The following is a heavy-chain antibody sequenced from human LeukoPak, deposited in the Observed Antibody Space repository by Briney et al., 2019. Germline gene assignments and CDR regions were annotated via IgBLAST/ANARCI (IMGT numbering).Heavy chain of an antibody. D-gene: IGHD1-26*01. CDR1: GETCKSVD. J-gene: IGHJ5*02. V-gene: IGHV1-18*01. Sequence: LTLSNNAAGETCKSVDIGGRRQAHGQGLEWMGWIRSDSVNTDYAQSLQGRVTITADKSTSTAYMELSSLRSEDTAVYYCAREQGVGTTGWFDPWGQGTLVTVSP. CDR3: AREQGVGTTGWFDP. CDR2: IRSDSVNT.